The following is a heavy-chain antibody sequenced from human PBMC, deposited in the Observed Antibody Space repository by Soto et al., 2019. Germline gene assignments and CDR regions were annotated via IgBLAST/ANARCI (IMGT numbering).Heavy chain of an antibody. CDR3: NTDRHYRSRGWYLEY. D-gene: IGHD6-19*01. CDR2: IKSKTNGGTI. J-gene: IGHJ4*02. CDR1: GLTFTNAW. V-gene: IGHV3-15*07. Sequence: EVQLVESGGGLVKPGGSLRLSCAASGLTFTNAWMNWVRQVPGKGLEWVGRIKSKTNGGTIEYAGSVKDRFTISRDDSKETLYLQMNSLKTEDTAVYYCNTDRHYRSRGWYLEYCGQGTLVTVSS.